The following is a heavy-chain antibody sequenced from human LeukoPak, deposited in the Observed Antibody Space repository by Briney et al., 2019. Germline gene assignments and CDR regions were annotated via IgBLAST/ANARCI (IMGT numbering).Heavy chain of an antibody. CDR1: GGSISSGNFY. CDR2: IYYSGST. D-gene: IGHD5-18*01. V-gene: IGHV4-61*01. CDR3: ASGRYIYGPDAFDI. Sequence: PSETLSLTCTVSGGSISSGNFYWSWIRQPPGKGLEWIGYIYYSGSTNYNPSLKSRVTISVDTSKNQFSLKLSSVTAADTAVYYCASGRYIYGPDAFDIWGQGTMVTVSS. J-gene: IGHJ3*02.